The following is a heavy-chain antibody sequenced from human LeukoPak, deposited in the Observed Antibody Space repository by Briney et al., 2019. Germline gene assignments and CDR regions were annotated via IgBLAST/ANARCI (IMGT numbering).Heavy chain of an antibody. J-gene: IGHJ3*02. V-gene: IGHV3-23*01. CDR1: GFTFSSYA. CDR2: ISGSGGST. Sequence: GGSLRLSCAASGFTFSSYAMSWVRQAPGKGLEWVSAISGSGGSTYYADSVKGRFTIPRDNSKNTLYLQMNSLRAEDTAAYYCAKIRVRYEGLDAFDIWGQGTMVTVSS. CDR3: AKIRVRYEGLDAFDI. D-gene: IGHD5-12*01.